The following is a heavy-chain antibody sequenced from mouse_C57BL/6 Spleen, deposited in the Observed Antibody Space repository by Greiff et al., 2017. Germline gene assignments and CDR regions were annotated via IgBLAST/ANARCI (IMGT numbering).Heavy chain of an antibody. Sequence: VQLQQSGPELVKPGASVKIPCKASGYTFTDYNMDWVKQSHGKSLEWIGDINPNNGGTIYNQKFKGKATLTVDKSSSTAYMELRSLTSEDTAVYYCARSPYYGYGAWFAYWGQGTLVTVSA. CDR3: ARSPYYGYGAWFAY. D-gene: IGHD2-9*01. CDR1: GYTFTDYN. V-gene: IGHV1-18*01. CDR2: INPNNGGT. J-gene: IGHJ3*01.